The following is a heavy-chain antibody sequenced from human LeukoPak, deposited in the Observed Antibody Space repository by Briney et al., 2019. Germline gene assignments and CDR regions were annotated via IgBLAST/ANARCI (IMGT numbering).Heavy chain of an antibody. J-gene: IGHJ4*01. CDR2: ISGSGGST. Sequence: GGSLRLSCAASGFTFSSYAMSWVRQAPGKGLEWVSAISGSGGSTYYADSVKGRFTISRDNSKNTLYLQMNSLRDEDTAVYYCAKVSSILVVGAAAFDYWGQGTLVTVSS. CDR1: GFTFSSYA. V-gene: IGHV3-23*01. CDR3: AKVSSILVVGAAAFDY. D-gene: IGHD2-15*01.